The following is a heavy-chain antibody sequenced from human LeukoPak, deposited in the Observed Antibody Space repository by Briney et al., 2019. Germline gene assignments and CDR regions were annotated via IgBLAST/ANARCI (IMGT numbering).Heavy chain of an antibody. Sequence: SETLSLTCTVSGGSISGSYWGWIRQPPGKGLEWIGYIYSSGSTNYNPALKSRVTISVDTSKNQFSLKLKSVTTADTAVYYCARIFTDSGSYYSEYWGQGTLVTVSS. V-gene: IGHV4-59*01. D-gene: IGHD3-22*01. CDR2: IYSSGST. J-gene: IGHJ4*02. CDR1: GGSISGSY. CDR3: ARIFTDSGSYYSEY.